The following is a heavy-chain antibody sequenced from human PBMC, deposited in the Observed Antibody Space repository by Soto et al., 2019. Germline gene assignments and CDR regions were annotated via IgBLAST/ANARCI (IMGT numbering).Heavy chain of an antibody. V-gene: IGHV1-69*13. Sequence: GASVKVSCKASGGTFSSYAISWVRQAPGQGLEWMGGIIPIFGTANYAQKFQGRVTITADESTSTAYMELSSLRSEDTAVYYCAREVYDYVWGSYRYYWFDPWGQGTLVTVSS. CDR1: GGTFSSYA. CDR3: AREVYDYVWGSYRYYWFDP. J-gene: IGHJ5*02. CDR2: IIPIFGTA. D-gene: IGHD3-16*02.